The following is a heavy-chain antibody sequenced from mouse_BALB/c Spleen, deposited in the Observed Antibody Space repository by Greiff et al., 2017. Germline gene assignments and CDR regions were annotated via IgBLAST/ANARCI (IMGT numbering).Heavy chain of an antibody. J-gene: IGHJ2*01. CDR2: ISSGGST. CDR1: GFTFSSYA. Sequence: EVKVVESGGGLVKPGGSLKLSCAASGFTFSSYAMSWVRQTPEKRLEWVASISSGGSTYYPDSVKGRFTISRDNARNILYLQMSSLRSEDTAMYYCARGRTFDYWGQGTTLTVSS. V-gene: IGHV5-6-5*01. CDR3: ARGRTFDY.